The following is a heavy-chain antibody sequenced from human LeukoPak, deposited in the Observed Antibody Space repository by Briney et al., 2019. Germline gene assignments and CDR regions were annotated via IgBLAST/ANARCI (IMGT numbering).Heavy chain of an antibody. V-gene: IGHV3-74*01. J-gene: IGHJ4*02. CDR2: INSDGSSR. D-gene: IGHD5-12*01. CDR3: ARDVDESAGYFDF. CDR1: GFTSSSFW. Sequence: GGSLRLSCAASGFTSSSFWMHWVRQAPGKGLVWVSRINSDGSSRSYADSVKGRFTISRDNAKNPLYLQMNSLRAEDTAVYYCARDVDESAGYFDFWGQGTLVTVSS.